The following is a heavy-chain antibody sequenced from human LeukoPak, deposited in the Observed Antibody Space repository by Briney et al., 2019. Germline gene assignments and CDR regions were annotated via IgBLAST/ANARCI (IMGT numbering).Heavy chain of an antibody. CDR2: INHSGST. D-gene: IGHD5-18*01. Sequence: SETLSLTCAVYGGSFSGYYWSWIRQPPGKGLEWIGEINHSGSTNYNPSLKSRVTISVDTSKNQFSLKLSSVTAADTAVYYCARGRSRGRRYSYGYSMDYFDYWGQGTLVTVSS. CDR3: ARGRSRGRRYSYGYSMDYFDY. CDR1: GGSFSGYY. J-gene: IGHJ4*02. V-gene: IGHV4-34*01.